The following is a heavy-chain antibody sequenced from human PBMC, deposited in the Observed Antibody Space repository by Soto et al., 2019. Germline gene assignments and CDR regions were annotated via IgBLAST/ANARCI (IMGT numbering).Heavy chain of an antibody. V-gene: IGHV4-28*01. CDR1: GYSIGSYNW. Sequence: SETLSLTCTVPGYSIGSYNWWGWIWQPPGKGLEWIGYIYYTGSTYYNLSLKSRVTLSVDTAKDQFSMTLGSVTAADTAVYYCARNSGLKTGRLDYWGPGILVTVSS. CDR3: ARNSGLKTGRLDY. J-gene: IGHJ4*02. CDR2: IYYTGST. D-gene: IGHD3-10*01.